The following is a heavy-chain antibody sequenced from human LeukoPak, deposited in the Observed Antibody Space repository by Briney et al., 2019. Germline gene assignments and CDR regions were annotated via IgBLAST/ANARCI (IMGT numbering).Heavy chain of an antibody. CDR2: IYSGGST. CDR3: AREAPTDLRYFDWLQGGGAFDI. CDR1: GFTVSSNY. V-gene: IGHV3-53*01. Sequence: GGSLRLSCAASGFTVSSNYMSWVRQAPGKGLEWVSVIYSGGSTYYADSVKGRFTISRDNSKNTLYLQMNSLRAEDTAVYYCAREAPTDLRYFDWLQGGGAFDIWGQGTMVTVSS. J-gene: IGHJ3*02. D-gene: IGHD3-9*01.